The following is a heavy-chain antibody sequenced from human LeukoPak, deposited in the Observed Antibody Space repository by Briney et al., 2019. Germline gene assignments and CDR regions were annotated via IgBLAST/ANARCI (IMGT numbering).Heavy chain of an antibody. J-gene: IGHJ4*02. CDR3: ATFTERENYHYTANL. D-gene: IGHD3-16*02. CDR2: IWFDGSNI. CDR1: GLTFSNYG. Sequence: GRSLRLSCVASGLTFSNYGMHWVRQAPGKGLEWVAIIWFDGSNIYYADSVKGRFTISRDNSKNTLYLQMNSLRAEDTAVYYCATFTERENYHYTANLWGQGTLVIVS. V-gene: IGHV3-33*01.